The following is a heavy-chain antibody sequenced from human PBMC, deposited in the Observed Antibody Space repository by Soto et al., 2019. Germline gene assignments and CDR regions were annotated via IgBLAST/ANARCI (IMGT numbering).Heavy chain of an antibody. CDR3: ARAHGRRGSSGDY. V-gene: IGHV3-21*01. D-gene: IGHD6-6*01. J-gene: IGHJ4*02. CDR1: GFTFSSYS. CDR2: ISSSSYI. Sequence: GGSLRLSCAASGFTFSSYSMNWVRQAPGKGLEWVSSISSSSYIYYADSVKGRFTISRDNAKNSLYLQMNSLRAEDTAVYYCARAHGRRGSSGDYWGQGTLVTVSS.